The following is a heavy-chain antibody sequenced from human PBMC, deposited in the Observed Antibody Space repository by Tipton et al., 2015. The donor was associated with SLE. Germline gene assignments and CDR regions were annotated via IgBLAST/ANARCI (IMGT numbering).Heavy chain of an antibody. CDR1: TFTISSNY. CDR3: ASRYGSGSYSLDI. D-gene: IGHD3-10*01. J-gene: IGHJ2*01. Sequence: GSLRLSCAASTFTISSNYMTWVRQAPGKGLEWVSVIYAGGSTYYADSVKGRFTISRDNSKNTLYLQMNSLRPEDTAVYDCASRYGSGSYSLDIWGRGTLVTVSS. CDR2: IYAGGST. V-gene: IGHV3-53*05.